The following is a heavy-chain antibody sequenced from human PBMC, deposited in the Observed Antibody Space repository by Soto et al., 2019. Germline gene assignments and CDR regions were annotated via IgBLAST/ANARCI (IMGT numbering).Heavy chain of an antibody. Sequence: QVQVMQSGAQLTQPGASVKVSCETSGYPLPTYGLSWVRQAPGQGLEWMGWIVGDSGNTVYAQKFQGRVTMYRNTSTSTGYMELRRLTSDDSALYYCATVSRYGSGSRRFDFWGQGNLVSVSS. CDR2: IVGDSGNT. D-gene: IGHD3-10*01. V-gene: IGHV1-18*01. J-gene: IGHJ4*02. CDR3: ATVSRYGSGSRRFDF. CDR1: GYPLPTYG.